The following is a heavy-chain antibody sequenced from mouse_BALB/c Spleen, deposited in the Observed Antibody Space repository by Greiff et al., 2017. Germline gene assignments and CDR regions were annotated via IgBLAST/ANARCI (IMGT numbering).Heavy chain of an antibody. V-gene: IGHV14-3*02. Sequence: EVQLQQSGAELVKPGASVKLSCTASGFNIKDTYMHWVKQRPEQGLEWIGRIDPANGNTKYDPKFKGKATLTADKSSSTAYMELRSLTSEDSAVYYCTRRGWNRARAYFDYWGQGTTLTVSS. CDR1: GFNIKDTY. CDR3: TRRGWNRARAYFDY. J-gene: IGHJ2*01. CDR2: IDPANGNT. D-gene: IGHD3-1*01.